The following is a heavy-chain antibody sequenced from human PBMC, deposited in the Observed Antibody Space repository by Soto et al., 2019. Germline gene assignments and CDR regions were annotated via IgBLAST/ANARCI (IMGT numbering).Heavy chain of an antibody. CDR1: GYTFTSYA. CDR2: INAGNGNT. D-gene: IGHD7-27*01. V-gene: IGHV1-3*01. CDR3: ARELLGIAYAFDI. J-gene: IGHJ3*02. Sequence: ASVKVSCKASGYTFTSYAMHWVRQAPGQRLEWMGWINAGNGNTKYSQKFQGRVTITRDTSASTAYMELSSLRSEDTAVYYCARELLGIAYAFDIWGQGTMVTVSS.